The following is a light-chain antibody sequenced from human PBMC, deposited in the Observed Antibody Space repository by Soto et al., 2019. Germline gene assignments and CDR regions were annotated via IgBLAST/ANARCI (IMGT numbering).Light chain of an antibody. Sequence: QPVLTQSPSAYASLEASVKLTCSLSSGHSSYAIAWHQQQPEKGPRYLMKLNSDGSHSKGDGIPDRFSGSSSGAERYLTISSLQSEDEADYYCQTWGTGIYVVFGGGTKVTVL. CDR3: QTWGTGIYVV. CDR2: LNSDGSH. CDR1: SGHSSYA. J-gene: IGLJ2*01. V-gene: IGLV4-69*01.